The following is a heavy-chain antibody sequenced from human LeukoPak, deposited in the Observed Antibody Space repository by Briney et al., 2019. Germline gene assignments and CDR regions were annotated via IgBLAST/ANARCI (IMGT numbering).Heavy chain of an antibody. J-gene: IGHJ4*02. CDR1: GYSFTSYW. D-gene: IGHD6-19*01. CDR3: ARRVYSTGWYSFSLDY. Sequence: GESLKISCKGSGYSFTSYWIGWVRQMPGKGLEWMGIIYPGDSDTRYSPSFQGQVTISADKSISTAYLQWSSLKASDTAMYYCARRVYSTGWYSFSLDYWGQGTLVTVSS. CDR2: IYPGDSDT. V-gene: IGHV5-51*01.